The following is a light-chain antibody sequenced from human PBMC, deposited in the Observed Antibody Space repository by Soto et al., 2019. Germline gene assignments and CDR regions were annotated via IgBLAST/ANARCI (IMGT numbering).Light chain of an antibody. Sequence: DIQMTQSPSSLSASVGDRVTITFRASPDIGNDLAWFQQKPGKAPKSLIYAASSLLSGVTSKVSGSGSGTDFTLTISSLQPEDFATYYCQQYNIYPTFGQWTRLE. V-gene: IGKV1-16*02. CDR1: PDIGND. CDR3: QQYNIYPT. CDR2: AAS. J-gene: IGKJ5*01.